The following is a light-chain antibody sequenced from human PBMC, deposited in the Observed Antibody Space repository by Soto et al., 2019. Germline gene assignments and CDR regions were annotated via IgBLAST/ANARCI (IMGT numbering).Light chain of an antibody. Sequence: QSLLTQPPSVSAAPGQTVTISCSGRGSNIGSNSVSWYQQVPGTAPKLLLYDNDKRPSGIPDRFFGSKSGTSATLGIAGLQTADEADYYCGTWESYLSVGVFGGGTQLTVL. CDR3: GTWESYLSVGV. CDR2: DND. CDR1: GSNIGSNS. V-gene: IGLV1-51*01. J-gene: IGLJ2*01.